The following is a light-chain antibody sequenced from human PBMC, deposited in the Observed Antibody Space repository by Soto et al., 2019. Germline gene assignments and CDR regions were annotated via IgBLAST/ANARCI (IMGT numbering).Light chain of an antibody. CDR2: DAS. CDR1: QSVNKW. V-gene: IGKV1-5*01. J-gene: IGKJ5*01. CDR3: QQFNSYPIT. Sequence: DIQMTQSPCTLSASVGDRVTITCRASQSVNKWLAWFQQKPGKVPKLLIFDASTLQTGVPSRFSGSGSGTEFTLTIGGLQPDDFATYYCQQFNSYPITFGQGTRLEIK.